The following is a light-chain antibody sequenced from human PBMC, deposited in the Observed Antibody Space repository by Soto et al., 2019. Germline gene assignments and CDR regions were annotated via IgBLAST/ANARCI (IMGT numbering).Light chain of an antibody. V-gene: IGKV3-11*01. CDR3: QQRFNWPPRPT. CDR2: DAS. CDR1: QSVSTY. J-gene: IGKJ3*01. Sequence: EIVLTQSPATLSLSPGERATLSCRATQSVSTYLDWYQQRPGQAPRLLIYDASNKATGIPARFSGSGSGTDFPLTISSLEPEDFAVYYGQQRFNWPPRPTFGPGTKVDIK.